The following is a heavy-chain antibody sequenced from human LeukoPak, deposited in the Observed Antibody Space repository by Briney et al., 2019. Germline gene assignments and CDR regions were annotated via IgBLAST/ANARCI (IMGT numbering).Heavy chain of an antibody. V-gene: IGHV3-33*01. CDR1: GFPFSSYG. J-gene: IGHJ6*03. CDR2: IWYDGSNK. Sequence: GGSLRLACAASGFPFSSYGMHWVRQAPGKGLEWVAVIWYDGSNKYYADSVNGRFTIYRDYSKTTPYLQMNSRRGEDTAVYYCAREASDYCDYLGAAGYMDVWGKGTTVTVSS. D-gene: IGHD4-17*01. CDR3: AREASDYCDYLGAAGYMDV.